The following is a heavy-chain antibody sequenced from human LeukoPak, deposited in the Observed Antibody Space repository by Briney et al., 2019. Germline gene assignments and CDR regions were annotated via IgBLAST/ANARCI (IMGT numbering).Heavy chain of an antibody. CDR3: ARTSPYDYCGGGSCFLDY. CDR2: ISSSSSTI. Sequence: PGGSLRLSCAASGFTFSSYSMNWVRQAPGKGLEWVSYISSSSSTIYYADSVKGRFTISRDNAKNSLYLQMNSLRAEDTAVYYCARTSPYDYCGGGSCFLDYWGQGTLVTVSS. V-gene: IGHV3-48*01. D-gene: IGHD2-15*01. CDR1: GFTFSSYS. J-gene: IGHJ4*02.